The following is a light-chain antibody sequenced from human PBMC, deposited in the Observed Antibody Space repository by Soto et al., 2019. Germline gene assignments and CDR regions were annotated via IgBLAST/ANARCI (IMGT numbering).Light chain of an antibody. CDR2: KVS. CDR1: QSLVHSDGIAY. CDR3: MQGTHWPIT. J-gene: IGKJ5*01. Sequence: DVVMTKSPLSLPVTLGQPASISCRSNQSLVHSDGIAYFSWFQQRPGRSPRRLIYKVSNRDSGVPARFSGSGSGTDFALKSSRVEAEDVGVYYCMQGTHWPITFGQGTRLE. V-gene: IGKV2-30*02.